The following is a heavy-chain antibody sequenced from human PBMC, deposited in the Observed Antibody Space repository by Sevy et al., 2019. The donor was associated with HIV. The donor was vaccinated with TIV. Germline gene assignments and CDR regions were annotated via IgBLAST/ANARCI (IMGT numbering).Heavy chain of an antibody. CDR2: VSGSGGYT. CDR3: TNRGVVIITGFEF. V-gene: IGHV3-23*01. J-gene: IGHJ4*02. Sequence: GGSLRLSCAASGVTFNSNAMSWVRQAPVKGLEWVSTVSGSGGYTHYTDSVKGRFTISRDNSTNTVYLEMNSLRAEDTAVYYCTNRGVVIITGFEFWGQGTLVTVSS. CDR1: GVTFNSNA. D-gene: IGHD1-20*01.